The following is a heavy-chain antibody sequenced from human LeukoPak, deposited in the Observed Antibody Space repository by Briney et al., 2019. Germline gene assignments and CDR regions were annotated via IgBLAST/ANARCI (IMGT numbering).Heavy chain of an antibody. CDR3: ARVVPAVFYYFDY. D-gene: IGHD2-2*01. J-gene: IGHJ4*02. V-gene: IGHV4-30-4*01. CDR1: GGSISSGDYY. Sequence: SETLSLTCTVSGGSISSGDYYWSWIRQPPGKGLEWIGYIYYSGSTYYNPSLKSRVTISVDTSKNQFSLKLSSVTAADTAVYYCARVVPAVFYYFDYWGQGTLVTVSS. CDR2: IYYSGST.